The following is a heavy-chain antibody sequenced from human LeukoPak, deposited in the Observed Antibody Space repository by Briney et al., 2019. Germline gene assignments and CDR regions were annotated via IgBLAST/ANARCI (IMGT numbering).Heavy chain of an antibody. D-gene: IGHD5-18*01. Sequence: SETLSLTCTVSGGSISSYYWSWIRQPPGKGLEWIGYIYYSGSTNYNPSLESRVTISVDTSKNQFSLKLSSVTAADTAVYYCARLRVDTAMVPEYYFDYWGQGTLVTVSS. V-gene: IGHV4-59*01. CDR3: ARLRVDTAMVPEYYFDY. CDR1: GGSISSYY. CDR2: IYYSGST. J-gene: IGHJ4*02.